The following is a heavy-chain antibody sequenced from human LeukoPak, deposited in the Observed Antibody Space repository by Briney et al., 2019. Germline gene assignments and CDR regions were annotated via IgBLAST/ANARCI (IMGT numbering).Heavy chain of an antibody. J-gene: IGHJ5*02. CDR1: GGSISSGDYY. CDR2: MYYSGST. Sequence: PSETLSLTCTVSGGSISSGDYYWRWLRQPPGKGLEWIAYMYYSGSTCYNPSLKSRVTMSADTSKNQLSLKLSSVTAADTAVYYCARPYYYDSRIDPWGQGILVTVSS. CDR3: ARPYYYDSRIDP. V-gene: IGHV4-30-4*01. D-gene: IGHD3-22*01.